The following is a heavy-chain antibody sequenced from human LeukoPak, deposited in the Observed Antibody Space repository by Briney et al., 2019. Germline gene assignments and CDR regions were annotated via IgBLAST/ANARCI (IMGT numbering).Heavy chain of an antibody. Sequence: GGSLRLSCAASGFTVSSNYMSWVRQAPGKGLECVSVIYSGGSTYYADSVKGRFTISRDNSKNTLYLQMNSLRAEDTAVYYCARDANAVAGTVYYYMDVWGKGTTVTVSS. CDR1: GFTVSSNY. V-gene: IGHV3-53*01. J-gene: IGHJ6*03. D-gene: IGHD6-19*01. CDR3: ARDANAVAGTVYYYMDV. CDR2: IYSGGST.